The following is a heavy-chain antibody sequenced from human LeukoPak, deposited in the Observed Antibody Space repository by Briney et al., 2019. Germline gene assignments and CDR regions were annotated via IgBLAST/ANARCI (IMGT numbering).Heavy chain of an antibody. CDR3: ARTYNSGWYFDY. CDR1: GFTLSSYN. J-gene: IGHJ4*02. Sequence: GGSLRLSCATSGFTLSSYNMNWVRQAPGKGLEWVSYISSRGSSIQYADSVKGRFTISRDNAKNSLYLQMDSLRDDDTAVYYCARTYNSGWYFDYWGQGTLVTVSS. D-gene: IGHD6-19*01. V-gene: IGHV3-48*02. CDR2: ISSRGSSI.